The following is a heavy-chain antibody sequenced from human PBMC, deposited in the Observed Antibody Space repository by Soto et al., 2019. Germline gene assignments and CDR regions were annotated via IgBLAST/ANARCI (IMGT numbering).Heavy chain of an antibody. V-gene: IGHV1-2*02. CDR1: RYIFTAYF. D-gene: IGHD1-1*01. CDR3: ASHDPGARFDP. J-gene: IGHJ5*02. CDR2: INPNNGAT. Sequence: QVQLVQSGAEVKKPGASVKVSCKAPRYIFTAYFMHWVRQAPEQGLEWMGWINPNNGATYYGLSFQGRVTMTRDTSISTAYMELSSLRSDDTAVYYCASHDPGARFDPWGQGTLVIVSS.